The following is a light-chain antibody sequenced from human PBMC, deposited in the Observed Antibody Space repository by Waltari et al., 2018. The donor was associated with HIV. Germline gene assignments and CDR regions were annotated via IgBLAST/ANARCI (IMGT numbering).Light chain of an antibody. V-gene: IGLV2-14*03. CDR1: SSDVGAYNY. CDR2: DVS. J-gene: IGLJ2*01. CDR3: SSYTSSSTVV. Sequence: QSALTQPASVSGSPGQSITIPRTGTSSDVGAYNYASCYQLHPGKAPKLMIYDVSNRPSGVSDRFSGSKXANTASLTISGLQAEDEAHYYCSSYTSSSTVVFGGGTKLTVL.